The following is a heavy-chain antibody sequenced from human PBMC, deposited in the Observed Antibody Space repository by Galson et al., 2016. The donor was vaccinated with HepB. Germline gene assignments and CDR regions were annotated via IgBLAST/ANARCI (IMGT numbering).Heavy chain of an antibody. CDR3: AKPRDRGTFPDAFDM. J-gene: IGHJ3*02. CDR1: GFPFRSYT. CDR2: ISSGSSYI. D-gene: IGHD3-22*01. Sequence: SLRLSCAASGFPFRSYTMNWVRQAPGKGLEWVSSISSGSSYIYYADSLKGRFTISRDNAKDSLYLQLNSLRAEDTAVHYCAKPRDRGTFPDAFDMWGQGAKVTVSS. V-gene: IGHV3-21*01.